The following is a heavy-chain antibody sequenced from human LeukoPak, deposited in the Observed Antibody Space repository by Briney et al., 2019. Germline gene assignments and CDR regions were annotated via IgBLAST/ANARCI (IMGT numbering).Heavy chain of an antibody. Sequence: GASVKVSCKASGYTFTVYYMHWVRQAPGQGLEWMGWINPSSGGTNYAQKFQGRVTMTRDTSISTAYMELSRLRSDDTAVYYCARENGAARRYDEGYYFDYWGQGTLVTVSS. CDR1: GYTFTVYY. D-gene: IGHD6-6*01. J-gene: IGHJ4*02. V-gene: IGHV1-2*02. CDR2: INPSSGGT. CDR3: ARENGAARRYDEGYYFDY.